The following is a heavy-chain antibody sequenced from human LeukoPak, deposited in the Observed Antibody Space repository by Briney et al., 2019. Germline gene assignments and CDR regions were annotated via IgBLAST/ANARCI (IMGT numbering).Heavy chain of an antibody. CDR1: GFTLSSYA. CDR2: ISGSGGST. CDR3: AKAARFDSSDYYYGMDV. D-gene: IGHD3-9*01. V-gene: IGHV3-23*01. J-gene: IGHJ6*02. Sequence: GGSLRLSCAASGFTLSSYAMSWVRQAPGKGLEWVSAISGSGGSTYYADSVKGRFTISRDNSKNTLYLQMNSLRAEDTAVYYCAKAARFDSSDYYYGMDVWGQGTTVTVSS.